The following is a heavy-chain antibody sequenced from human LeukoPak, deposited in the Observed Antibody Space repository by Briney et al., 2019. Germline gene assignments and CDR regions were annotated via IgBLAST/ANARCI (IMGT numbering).Heavy chain of an antibody. J-gene: IGHJ4*02. CDR1: GGSISSGSYY. V-gene: IGHV4-61*02. CDR2: IYISGST. D-gene: IGHD4-17*01. Sequence: SETLSLTCTVSGGSISSGSYYWSWIRQPAGKGLEWIGRIYISGSTNYNPSLKSRVTISVDTPKNQFSLKLSSVTAADTAVYYCARASLWRTTVTTFDYWGQGTLVTVSS. CDR3: ARASLWRTTVTTFDY.